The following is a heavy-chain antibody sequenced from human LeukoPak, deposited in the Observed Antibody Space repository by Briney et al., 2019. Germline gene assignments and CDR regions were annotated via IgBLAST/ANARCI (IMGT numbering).Heavy chain of an antibody. V-gene: IGHV3-30*18. J-gene: IGHJ4*02. D-gene: IGHD4-17*01. CDR1: GFTFSSYG. CDR3: AKENGDYAFDY. Sequence: GGSLRLSCAASGFTFSSYGMHWVRQATGKGLEWVAVISYDGSNKYYADSVKGRFTISRDNSKNTLYLQMNSLRAEDTAVYYCAKENGDYAFDYWGQGTLVTVSS. CDR2: ISYDGSNK.